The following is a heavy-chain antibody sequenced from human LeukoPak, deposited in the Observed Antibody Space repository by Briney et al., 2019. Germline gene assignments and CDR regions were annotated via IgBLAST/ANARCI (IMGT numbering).Heavy chain of an antibody. CDR2: INSDGSST. CDR1: GFTFSSYW. V-gene: IGHV3-74*01. J-gene: IGHJ4*02. CDR3: ARDLLTGFDY. D-gene: IGHD1-20*01. Sequence: GGSLRLSCAASGFTFSSYWMHWVRQTPQKGLVWVSRINSDGSSTSHADSVKGRFTISRDNAKNTLYLQMNSLGAEDTAAYYCARDLLTGFDYWGQGTLVTVSS.